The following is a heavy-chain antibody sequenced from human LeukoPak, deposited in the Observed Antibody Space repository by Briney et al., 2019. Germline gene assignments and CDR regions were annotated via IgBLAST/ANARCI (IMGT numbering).Heavy chain of an antibody. CDR1: GFSFSSYA. CDR2: ISGSAGST. Sequence: GGSLRLSCAASGFSFSSYAMSWVRQAPGKGLEWVSIISGSAGSTDYADSVKGRFTISRDNSKNTLYLQMNTLRAEDTAVYYRAKATDGSSGYWYYYGMDVWGQGTTVTVSS. V-gene: IGHV3-23*01. D-gene: IGHD3-22*01. J-gene: IGHJ6*02. CDR3: AKATDGSSGYWYYYGMDV.